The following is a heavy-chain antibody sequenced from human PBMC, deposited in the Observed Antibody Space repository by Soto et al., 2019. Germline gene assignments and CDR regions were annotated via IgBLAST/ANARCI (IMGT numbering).Heavy chain of an antibody. D-gene: IGHD3-16*01. CDR3: ARATGPGLMGY. CDR1: GGSFSGYY. J-gene: IGHJ4*02. V-gene: IGHV4-34*01. Sequence: PSETLSLTCAVYGGSFSGYYWSWIRQPPGKGLEWIGEINHSGSTNYNPSLKSRVTISVDTSKNQFSLKLSSVTAADTAVYYCARATGPGLMGYWGQGTLVTVSS. CDR2: INHSGST.